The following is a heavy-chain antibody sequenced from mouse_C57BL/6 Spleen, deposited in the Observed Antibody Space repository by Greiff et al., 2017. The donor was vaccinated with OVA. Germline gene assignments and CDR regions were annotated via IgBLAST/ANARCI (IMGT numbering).Heavy chain of an antibody. CDR1: GYAFSSSW. V-gene: IGHV1-82*01. D-gene: IGHD3-3*01. J-gene: IGHJ2*01. CDR2: IYPGDGDT. CDR3: ARGGTIDY. Sequence: VQLQQSGPELVKPGASVKISCKASGYAFSSSWMNWVKQRPGKGLEWIGRIYPGDGDTNYNGKFKGKATLTADKSSSTAYMQLSSLTSEDSAVYFCARGGTIDYWGQGTTRTVSS.